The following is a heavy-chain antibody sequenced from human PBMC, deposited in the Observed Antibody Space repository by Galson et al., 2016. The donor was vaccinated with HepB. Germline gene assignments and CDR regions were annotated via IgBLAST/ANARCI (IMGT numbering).Heavy chain of an antibody. V-gene: IGHV1-58*01. D-gene: IGHD2-15*01. Sequence: SVKVSCKASGFTYFTTAVQWVRQARGQGLEWIGKIVVSGGHTSYAQKFRDRVSITNEMSTTTVYLELRGLTSEDTAVYFCSADSGQLPTYSHFDPWGQGTLVTVSS. CDR2: IVVSGGHT. CDR3: SADSGQLPTYSHFDP. J-gene: IGHJ5*02. CDR1: GFTYFTTA.